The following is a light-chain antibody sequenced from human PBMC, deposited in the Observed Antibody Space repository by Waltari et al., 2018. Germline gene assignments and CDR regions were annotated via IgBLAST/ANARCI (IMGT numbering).Light chain of an antibody. CDR3: SSYSTSITPYV. CDR1: SSDIGDYNP. J-gene: IGLJ1*01. Sequence: QSALTQPASVSGSPGQSITISCPGSSSDIGDYNPFSSYQQHPGKAPKLMIYDVSSRPSGVSNRFFGSKSGTTASLTVSGLQAEDEAVYFCSSYSTSITPYVFGAGTKVTVL. V-gene: IGLV2-14*03. CDR2: DVS.